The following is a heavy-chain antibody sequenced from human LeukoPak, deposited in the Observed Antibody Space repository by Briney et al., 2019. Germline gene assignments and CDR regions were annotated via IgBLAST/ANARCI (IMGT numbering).Heavy chain of an antibody. V-gene: IGHV1-69*13. Sequence: GASVKVSCKASGGTFSSYAISWVRQAPGQGLEWMGGIIPIFGTANYAQKFQGRVTITADESTSTAYMELSSLRSEDTAVYYCARGVPAALGSFDYWGQGTLVTVSS. D-gene: IGHD2-2*01. J-gene: IGHJ4*02. CDR1: GGTFSSYA. CDR3: ARGVPAALGSFDY. CDR2: IIPIFGTA.